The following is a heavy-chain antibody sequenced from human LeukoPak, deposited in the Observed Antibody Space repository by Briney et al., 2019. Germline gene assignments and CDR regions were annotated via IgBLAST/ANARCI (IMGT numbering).Heavy chain of an antibody. J-gene: IGHJ6*02. CDR2: TYYRSKWNN. D-gene: IGHD6-6*01. Sequence: RTLSLTCAISGDSVSSIIAGWNSTRHSPTRGLEWLRRTYYRSKWNNDYPVSVKSRLSINPHTSQNQFSLQLHALTPQSMTVYFCARRGSAVSSSSSMDVWGQGTTVTVSS. CDR3: ARRGSAVSSSSSMDV. V-gene: IGHV6-1*01. CDR1: GDSVSSIIAG.